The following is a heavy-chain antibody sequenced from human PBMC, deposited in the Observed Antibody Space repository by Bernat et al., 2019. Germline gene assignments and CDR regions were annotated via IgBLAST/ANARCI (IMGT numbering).Heavy chain of an antibody. CDR2: TSSSGTII. Sequence: EVQLVESGGGLVQPGGSLRLSCEASGFTFSSYEMNWVRQAPGKGLEWVSYTSSSGTIIYYATSVKGRFFISRDRAKNSLYLQMNSLRTENTAVYYCAREISTSDSEHFQNWGQGTLVTVSS. V-gene: IGHV3-48*03. CDR1: GFTFSSYE. D-gene: IGHD2-2*01. J-gene: IGHJ1*01. CDR3: AREISTSDSEHFQN.